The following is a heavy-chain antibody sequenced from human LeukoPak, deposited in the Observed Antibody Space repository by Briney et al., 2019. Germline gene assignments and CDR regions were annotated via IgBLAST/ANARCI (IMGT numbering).Heavy chain of an antibody. V-gene: IGHV4-39*01. D-gene: IGHD1-1*01. CDR3: ATWRTAKTGFDY. CDR2: IYYSGSP. Sequence: SETLSLTSTVSGGSISNNNYYWAWIRQPPGKGLECIGSIYYSGSPYYNPSLKSRVTISVDTSKNQFSLRLSSVTAADTAVYYCATWRTAKTGFDYWGQGTLVTVSS. CDR1: GGSISNNNYY. J-gene: IGHJ4*02.